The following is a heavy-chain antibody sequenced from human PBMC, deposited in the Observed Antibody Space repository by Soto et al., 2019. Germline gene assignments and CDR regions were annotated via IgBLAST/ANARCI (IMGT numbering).Heavy chain of an antibody. Sequence: SETLSLTCAVSGGSISSGGYSWSWIRQPPGKGLERIGEINHSGSTNYNPSLKSRVTISVDTSKNQFSLKLSSVTAADTAVYYCARVRGGILGFVDYWGQGTLVTVSS. CDR2: INHSGST. J-gene: IGHJ4*02. D-gene: IGHD3-10*01. CDR3: ARVRGGILGFVDY. CDR1: GGSISSGGYS. V-gene: IGHV4-30-2*01.